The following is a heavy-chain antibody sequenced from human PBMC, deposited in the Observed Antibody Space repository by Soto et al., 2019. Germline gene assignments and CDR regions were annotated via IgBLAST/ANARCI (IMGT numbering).Heavy chain of an antibody. CDR3: ARAGYSTSWLGILGTGAHVVEIDY. CDR1: GYTFISYG. Sequence: QIQLVQSGTEVKKPGATVRVYCKASGYTFISYGISWVRQAPGQGLEWMGWISTYNVNTNYAQKFQGRVTIAPDTSTSTAQMERRSLRPDDTVVYYCARAGYSTSWLGILGTGAHVVEIDYWGQGTQVTFSS. J-gene: IGHJ4*02. CDR2: ISTYNVNT. D-gene: IGHD6-13*01. V-gene: IGHV1-18*01.